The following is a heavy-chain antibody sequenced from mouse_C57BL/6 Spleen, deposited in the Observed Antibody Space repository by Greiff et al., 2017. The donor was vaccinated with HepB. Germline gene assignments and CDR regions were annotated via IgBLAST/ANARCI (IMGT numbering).Heavy chain of an antibody. CDR3: ARGGIYYGYERDYFDY. Sequence: QVQLKQSGAELVRPGTSVKVSCKASGYAFTNYLIEWVKQRPGQGLEWIGVINPGSGGTNYNEKFKGKATLTADKSSSTAYMQRSSLTSEDSAVYFCARGGIYYGYERDYFDYWGQGTTLTVSS. CDR2: INPGSGGT. D-gene: IGHD2-2*01. J-gene: IGHJ2*01. CDR1: GYAFTNYL. V-gene: IGHV1-54*01.